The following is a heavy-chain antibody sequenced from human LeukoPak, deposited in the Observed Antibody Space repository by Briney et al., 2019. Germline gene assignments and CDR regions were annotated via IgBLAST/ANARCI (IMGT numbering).Heavy chain of an antibody. Sequence: SETLSLTCAVYGGSFSGYYWSWIRQPPGKGLEWIGEINHSGSTNYNPSLKSRVTISVDTSKNQFSLKLSSVTAADTAVYYCARDPDYGVGPIWGQGTLVTVSS. CDR3: ARDPDYGVGPI. D-gene: IGHD4-17*01. CDR2: INHSGST. V-gene: IGHV4-34*01. CDR1: GGSFSGYY. J-gene: IGHJ4*02.